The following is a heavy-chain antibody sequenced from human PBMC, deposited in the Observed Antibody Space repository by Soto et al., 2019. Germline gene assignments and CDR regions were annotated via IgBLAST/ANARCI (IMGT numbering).Heavy chain of an antibody. CDR3: ARTGAGSWYLGNPGK. CDR1: GFTFSSYA. D-gene: IGHD6-13*01. J-gene: IGHJ4*02. Sequence: GVSLILSCAASGFTFSSYAMIWVRQAPGKGLEWFSAISGSGGSTYYAYSVKGRFTISRDNSKNTLYLQMNSLRAEDTAVYYCARTGAGSWYLGNPGKWGKGNLVIV. CDR2: ISGSGGST. V-gene: IGHV3-23*01.